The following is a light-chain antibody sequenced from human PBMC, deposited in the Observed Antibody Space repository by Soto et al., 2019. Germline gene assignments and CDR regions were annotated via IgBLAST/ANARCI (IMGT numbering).Light chain of an antibody. V-gene: IGLV2-14*03. CDR3: TSWTKSTSMI. Sequence: QYTRTQPASVSGSPGQSITISCTGTSRDIGAYNFVSWYQQHPGKAPNLMLYDVNIRPSGVSNRFSGSKSGNTASLTISGLQVEDEADYYCTSWTKSTSMIFGGRTKVTDL. CDR2: DVN. CDR1: SRDIGAYNF. J-gene: IGLJ2*01.